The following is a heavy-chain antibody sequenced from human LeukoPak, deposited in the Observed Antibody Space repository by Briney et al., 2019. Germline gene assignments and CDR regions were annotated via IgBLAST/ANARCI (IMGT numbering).Heavy chain of an antibody. CDR1: GYTFTSYG. D-gene: IGHD2-15*01. Sequence: GASVKVSCKASGYTFTSYGISWVRQAPGEELEWKGWISAYNGNTNYAQKLQGRVTMTTDTSTSTAYMELRSLRSDDTAVYYCARGVRSDCYSCFDYWGQGTLVTVSS. CDR2: ISAYNGNT. CDR3: ARGVRSDCYSCFDY. J-gene: IGHJ4*02. V-gene: IGHV1-18*01.